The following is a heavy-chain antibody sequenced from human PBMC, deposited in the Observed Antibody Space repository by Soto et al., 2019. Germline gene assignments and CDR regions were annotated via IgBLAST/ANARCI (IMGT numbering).Heavy chain of an antibody. CDR3: ARHTPAISISDH. D-gene: IGHD2-15*01. J-gene: IGHJ4*02. CDR2: IYYSGST. Sequence: SETLSLTCTVSGGSISSSSYYWGWIRQPPGKGLEWIGSIYYSGSTYSNPSLKSRVTISVDTSKNQFSLKLSSVTAADTAVYYCARHTPAISISDHWGQGTLVTVS. CDR1: GGSISSSSYY. V-gene: IGHV4-39*01.